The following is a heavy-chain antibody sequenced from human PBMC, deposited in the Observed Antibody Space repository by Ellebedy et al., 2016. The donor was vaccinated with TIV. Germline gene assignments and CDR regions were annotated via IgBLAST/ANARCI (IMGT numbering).Heavy chain of an antibody. CDR3: ASIPGWALYHFDY. CDR2: IYYSGST. Sequence: GSLRLXXTVSGGSISSSSYYWGWIRQPPGKGLEWIGSIYYSGSTYYNPSLKSRVTISVDTSKNQFSLKLSSVTAADTAVYYCASIPGWALYHFDYWGQGTLVTVSS. D-gene: IGHD2-2*02. J-gene: IGHJ4*02. CDR1: GGSISSSSYY. V-gene: IGHV4-39*01.